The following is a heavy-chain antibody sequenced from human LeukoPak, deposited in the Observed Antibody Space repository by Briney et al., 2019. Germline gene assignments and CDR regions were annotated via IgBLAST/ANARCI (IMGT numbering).Heavy chain of an antibody. CDR2: IFPIIDMA. CDR3: ARGRGEMATIKGCAFDI. CDR1: GGPFSSYT. Sequence: ASVKVSCKASGGPFSSYTINWVRLVPGQGLEWMGRIFPIIDMANYAQKFHGRVTIIADKSTNTAYMELSSLRPEHTAVYYCARGRGEMATIKGCAFDIWGQGTRVTVSS. V-gene: IGHV1-69*02. D-gene: IGHD5-24*01. J-gene: IGHJ3*02.